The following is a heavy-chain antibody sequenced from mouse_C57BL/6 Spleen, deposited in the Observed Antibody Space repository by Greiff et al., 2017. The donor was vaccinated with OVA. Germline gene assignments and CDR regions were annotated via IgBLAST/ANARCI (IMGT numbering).Heavy chain of an antibody. V-gene: IGHV1-61*01. CDR2: IYPSDSET. Sequence: QVQLQQPGAELVRPGSSVKLSCKASGYTFTSYWMDWVKQRPGQGLEWIGNIYPSDSETHYNQKFKDKATLTVDKSSSTAYMQLSSLTSEDSAVYYCAMITTVVAPYAMDYWGQGTSVTVSS. J-gene: IGHJ4*01. CDR1: GYTFTSYW. D-gene: IGHD1-1*01. CDR3: AMITTVVAPYAMDY.